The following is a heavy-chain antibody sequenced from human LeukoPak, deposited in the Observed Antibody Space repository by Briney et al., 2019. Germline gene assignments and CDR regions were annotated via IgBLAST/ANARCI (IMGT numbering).Heavy chain of an antibody. D-gene: IGHD1-1*01. Sequence: ASVKVSCKASGDTFTGYYMQWVRQAPGQGLEWMGWINPNSGGTNYAQKFQGRVTMTRDTSISTAYMERSRLRSDDTAVYYCARESDVGKDFDCWGQGTLVTVSS. CDR2: INPNSGGT. J-gene: IGHJ4*02. CDR1: GDTFTGYY. V-gene: IGHV1-2*02. CDR3: ARESDVGKDFDC.